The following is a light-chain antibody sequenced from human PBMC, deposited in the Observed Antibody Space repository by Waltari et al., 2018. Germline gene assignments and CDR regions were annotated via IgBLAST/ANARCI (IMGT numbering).Light chain of an antibody. J-gene: IGLJ3*02. CDR3: YSRDTSGNRL. V-gene: IGLV3-19*01. CDR1: SLRDYY. CDR2: GKN. Sequence: SSELTQDPAVSVALGQIVRITCQGDSLRDYYASWYQQKPGQAHRLVIYGKNNRPSGIPNLFSGSSSGNTASLTITGTRAEDEADYYCYSRDTSGNRLFGGGTKLTVL.